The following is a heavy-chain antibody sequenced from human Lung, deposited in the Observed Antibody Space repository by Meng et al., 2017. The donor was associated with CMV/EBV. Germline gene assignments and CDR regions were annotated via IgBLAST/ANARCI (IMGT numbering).Heavy chain of an antibody. J-gene: IGHJ6*02. CDR1: GYTFSGYF. V-gene: IGHV1-2*02. D-gene: IGHD2-8*01. CDR2: INPKSGGT. CDR3: ARVLVMMYVDHYNIMDV. Sequence: ASXXVSXKASGYTFSGYFMYWVRQAPGQGLEWMGWINPKSGGTNYAQRFQGRVTMTRGTSTGTAYMELTRLRSDDTAVYYCARVLVMMYVDHYNIMDVWGQGXTVTVSS.